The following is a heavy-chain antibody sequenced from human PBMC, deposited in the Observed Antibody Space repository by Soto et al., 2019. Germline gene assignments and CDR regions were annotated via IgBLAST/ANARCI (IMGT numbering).Heavy chain of an antibody. Sequence: ASVKVSCKASGYTFSSYYMHWVRQAPGQGLEWMGIINPSGGSTSYAQKFQGRVTMTRDTSTSTVYMELSSLRSEDTAVYYCASNLRYYGMDVWGQGTTVTVSS. J-gene: IGHJ6*02. D-gene: IGHD1-1*01. CDR1: GYTFSSYY. CDR3: ASNLRYYGMDV. V-gene: IGHV1-46*01. CDR2: INPSGGST.